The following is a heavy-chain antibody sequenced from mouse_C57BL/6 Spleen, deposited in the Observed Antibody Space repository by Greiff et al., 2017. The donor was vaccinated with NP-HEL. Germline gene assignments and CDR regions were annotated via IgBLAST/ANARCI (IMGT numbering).Heavy chain of an antibody. CDR3: ARSNWAYYYGSRGSGFDY. D-gene: IGHD1-1*01. Sequence: VQLQQSGPELVKPGASVKMSCKASGYTFTDYNMHWVKQSHGKSLEWIGYINPNNGGTSYNQKFKGKATLTVNKSSSTGYMELRSLTSEDSAVYYWARSNWAYYYGSRGSGFDYWGQGTLVTVSA. V-gene: IGHV1-22*01. J-gene: IGHJ3*01. CDR2: INPNNGGT. CDR1: GYTFTDYN.